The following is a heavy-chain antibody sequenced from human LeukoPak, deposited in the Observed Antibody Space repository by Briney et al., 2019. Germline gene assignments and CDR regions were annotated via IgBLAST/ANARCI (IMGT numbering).Heavy chain of an antibody. J-gene: IGHJ4*02. Sequence: GGSLRLSCAASGFTFSSYWMTWVRQAPGKGLEWVANIKEDGSEKYYVDSVKGRFTISRDNAKNSLFLQMNSLRAEDTAVFYCARGVATIDYWGQGTLVTVSS. CDR2: IKEDGSEK. CDR1: GFTFSSYW. CDR3: ARGVATIDY. D-gene: IGHD5-12*01. V-gene: IGHV3-7*01.